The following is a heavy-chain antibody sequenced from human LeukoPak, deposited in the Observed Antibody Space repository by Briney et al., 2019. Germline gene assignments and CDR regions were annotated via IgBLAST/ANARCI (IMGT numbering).Heavy chain of an antibody. CDR3: AKASAVDRSNDY. V-gene: IGHV3-23*01. CDR1: GFTFSSYA. J-gene: IGHJ4*02. CDR2: ISGSGGST. Sequence: GGSLRLSCAASGFTFSSYAMSWVRQAPGKGLEWVSAISGSGGSTYYADSVKGRFTISRDNSKNTLYPQMNSLRAEDTAVYYCAKASAVDRSNDYWGQGTLVTVSS. D-gene: IGHD3-22*01.